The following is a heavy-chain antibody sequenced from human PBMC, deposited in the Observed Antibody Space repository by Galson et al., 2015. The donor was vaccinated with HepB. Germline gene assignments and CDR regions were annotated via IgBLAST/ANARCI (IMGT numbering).Heavy chain of an antibody. J-gene: IGHJ6*02. CDR2: ISYDGSNK. CDR3: AKAQFSIAVAVSFYKWADYYYGMDV. V-gene: IGHV3-30*18. Sequence: SLRLSCAASGFTFSSYGMHWVRQAPGKGLEWVAVISYDGSNKYYADSVKGRFTISRDNSKNTLYLQMNSLRAEDTAVYYCAKAQFSIAVAVSFYKWADYYYGMDVWGQGTTVTVSS. D-gene: IGHD6-19*01. CDR1: GFTFSSYG.